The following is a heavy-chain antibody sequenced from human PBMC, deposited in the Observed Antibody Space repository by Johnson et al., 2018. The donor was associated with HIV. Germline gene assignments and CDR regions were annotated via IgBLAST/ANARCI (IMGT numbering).Heavy chain of an antibody. Sequence: QMQLVESWGGVVQPGRSLRLSCAASGFTFSSYGMHWVRQAPGKGLEWVAVISYDGSNKYYADSVKGRFTISRDNSKNTLYVQMNSLRAEDTAVYYCAKDRIGDYADAFDIWGQGTMVTVSS. J-gene: IGHJ3*02. CDR3: AKDRIGDYADAFDI. V-gene: IGHV3-30*18. D-gene: IGHD4-17*01. CDR2: ISYDGSNK. CDR1: GFTFSSYG.